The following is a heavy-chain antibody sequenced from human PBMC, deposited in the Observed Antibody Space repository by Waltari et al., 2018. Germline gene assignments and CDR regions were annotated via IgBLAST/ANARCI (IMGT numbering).Heavy chain of an antibody. CDR3: ARGQDIVRDNWFDP. J-gene: IGHJ5*02. V-gene: IGHV4-39*07. CDR1: GGSISSSSYY. Sequence: QLQLQESGPGLVKPSETLSLTCTVSGGSISSSSYYWGWIRPPPGKGLEWIGSIYYSGSTYYNPSLKSRVTISVDTSKNQFSLKLSSVTAADTAVYYCARGQDIVRDNWFDPWGQGTLVTVSS. CDR2: IYYSGST. D-gene: IGHD2-15*01.